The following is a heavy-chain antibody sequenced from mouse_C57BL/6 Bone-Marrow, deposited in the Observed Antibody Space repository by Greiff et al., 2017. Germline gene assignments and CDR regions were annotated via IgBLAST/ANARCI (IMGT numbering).Heavy chain of an antibody. CDR2: ISNGGGST. CDR3: ARQGNYYYAMDY. CDR1: GFTFSDYY. D-gene: IGHD2-1*01. Sequence: EVHLVESGGGLVQPGGSLKLSCAASGFTFSDYYMYWVRQTPEKRLEWVAYISNGGGSTYYPDTVKGRFTISRDNAKNTLYLQMSRLKSEDTAMYYCARQGNYYYAMDYWGQGTSVTVSS. J-gene: IGHJ4*01. V-gene: IGHV5-12*01.